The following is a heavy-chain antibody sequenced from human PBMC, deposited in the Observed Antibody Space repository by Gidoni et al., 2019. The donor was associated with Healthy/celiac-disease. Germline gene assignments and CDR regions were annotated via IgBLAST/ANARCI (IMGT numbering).Heavy chain of an antibody. V-gene: IGHV3-33*01. CDR2: IWYDGSNK. J-gene: IGHJ4*02. CDR3: ARDQEGQWLAY. CDR1: GFTFSSYG. Sequence: QVQLVESGGGVVQPGRSLRLSCAASGFTFSSYGMHWVRQAPGKGLEWVAVIWYDGSNKYYADSVKGRFTISRDNSKNTLYLQMNSLRAEDTAVYYCARDQEGQWLAYWGQGTLFTVSS. D-gene: IGHD6-19*01.